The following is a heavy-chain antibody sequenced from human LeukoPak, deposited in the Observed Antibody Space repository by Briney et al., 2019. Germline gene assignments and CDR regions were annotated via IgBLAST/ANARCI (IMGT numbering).Heavy chain of an antibody. J-gene: IGHJ3*02. V-gene: IGHV1-2*04. CDR1: GYTFTGYY. CDR2: INPNSGGT. D-gene: IGHD1-26*01. Sequence: ASVNVSCKASGYTFTGYYMHWVRQAPGQGLEWVGWINPNSGGTNYAQKFQGWVTMTRDTSISTAYMELSRLRSDDTAVYYCARARVGATTGAFDIWGQGTMVTVSS. CDR3: ARARVGATTGAFDI.